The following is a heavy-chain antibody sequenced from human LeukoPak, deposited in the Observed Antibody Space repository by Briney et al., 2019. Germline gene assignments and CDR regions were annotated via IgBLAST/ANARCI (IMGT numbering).Heavy chain of an antibody. CDR3: ARQPYYYGSGTSGFDP. CDR1: GGSISSSNW. V-gene: IGHV4-4*02. CDR2: IYHSGST. Sequence: SKTLSLTCAVSGGSISSSNWWSWVRQPPGKGLEWIGEIYHSGSTNYNPSLKSRVTISVDKSKNQFSLKLSSVTAADTAVYYCARQPYYYGSGTSGFDPWGQGTLVTVSS. J-gene: IGHJ5*02. D-gene: IGHD3-10*01.